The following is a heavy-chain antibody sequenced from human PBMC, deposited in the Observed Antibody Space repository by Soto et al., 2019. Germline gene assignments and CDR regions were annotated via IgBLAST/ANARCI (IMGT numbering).Heavy chain of an antibody. CDR2: ITSKNDGGTA. CDR3: TADTPTSNAWANDH. J-gene: IGHJ4*02. Sequence: GGSLRLSCTASGFTFNIVWMNWVRQAPGKGLEWVARITSKNDGGTAQYAAPVKGRFTISRDDSKGTVYLQMSSLKSEDTALYYCTADTPTSNAWANDHWGQGTLVTVSS. V-gene: IGHV3-15*07. CDR1: GFTFNIVW. D-gene: IGHD2-2*01.